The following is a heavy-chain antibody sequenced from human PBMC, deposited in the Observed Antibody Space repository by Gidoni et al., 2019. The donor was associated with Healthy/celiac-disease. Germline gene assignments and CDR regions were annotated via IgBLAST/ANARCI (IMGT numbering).Heavy chain of an antibody. CDR1: GGSISSSSYY. CDR2: IYYSGST. D-gene: IGHD5-18*01. Sequence: QLQLQESGPGLVKPSETLSLTCTVSGGSISSSSYYWGWIRQPPGKGLEWIGSIYYSGSTYYNPSLKSRVTISVDTSKNQFSLKLSSVTAADTAVYYCARHASPGYSYGGFDYWGQGTLVTVSS. CDR3: ARHASPGYSYGGFDY. V-gene: IGHV4-39*01. J-gene: IGHJ4*02.